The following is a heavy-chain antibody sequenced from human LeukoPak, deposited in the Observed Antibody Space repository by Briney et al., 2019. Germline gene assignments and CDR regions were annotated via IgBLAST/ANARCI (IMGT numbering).Heavy chain of an antibody. CDR2: ISGGGGST. Sequence: PGGSLRLSCAASGLTFSSYAMSWVRQAPRKGLEWVSVISGGGGSTYYADSVKGRFTISRDNSKSTLYLQMNSLRAEDTAIYYCAKARFGVLTRWDYWGQGTLVTVSS. CDR1: GLTFSSYA. J-gene: IGHJ4*02. D-gene: IGHD3-3*01. V-gene: IGHV3-23*01. CDR3: AKARFGVLTRWDY.